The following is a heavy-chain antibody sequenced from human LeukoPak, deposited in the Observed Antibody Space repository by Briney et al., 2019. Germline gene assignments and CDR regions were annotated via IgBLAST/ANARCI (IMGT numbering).Heavy chain of an antibody. CDR3: AKAPRGCSSTSCYGIDY. D-gene: IGHD2-2*01. Sequence: GGSLRLSCAASGFTFSSYGMHWVRQAPGKGLEWVAVISYDGSNKYYADSVNGPFTISRDNSKNTLYPQMNSLRAEDTAVYYCAKAPRGCSSTSCYGIDYWGQGTLVTVSS. CDR1: GFTFSSYG. V-gene: IGHV3-30*18. J-gene: IGHJ4*02. CDR2: ISYDGSNK.